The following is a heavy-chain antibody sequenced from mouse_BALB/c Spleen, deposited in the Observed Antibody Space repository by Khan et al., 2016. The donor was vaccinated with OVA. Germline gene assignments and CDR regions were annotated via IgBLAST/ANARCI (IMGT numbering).Heavy chain of an antibody. J-gene: IGHJ3*01. Sequence: EVELVESGGDLVKPGGSLKLSCAASGFTFSSYSMSWVRQTPDKRLEWVASISSGGDYTYSPDSVTGRFTISSDNAKNPLYLQMSDLKSEDTSMYYGADHLTGSAAYWGQGTLVTVSA. CDR3: ADHLTGSAAY. D-gene: IGHD4-1*01. V-gene: IGHV5-6*01. CDR1: GFTFSSYS. CDR2: ISSGGDYT.